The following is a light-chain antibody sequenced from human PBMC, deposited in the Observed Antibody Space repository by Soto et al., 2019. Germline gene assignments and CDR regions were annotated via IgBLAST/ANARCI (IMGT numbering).Light chain of an antibody. CDR2: EVS. Sequence: QSVLTQPASVSGSPGQSITISCTGTSSDVGGYNYVSWYQQHPGKAPKLMIYEVSKRPSGVPDRFSGSKSANTASLTVSGLQAEDEAFYYCSSTAGNNNLVFGGGTQLTVL. J-gene: IGLJ3*02. V-gene: IGLV2-8*01. CDR1: SSDVGGYNY. CDR3: SSTAGNNNLV.